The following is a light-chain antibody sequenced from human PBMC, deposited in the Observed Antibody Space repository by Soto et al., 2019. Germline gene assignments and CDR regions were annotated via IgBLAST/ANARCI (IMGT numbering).Light chain of an antibody. J-gene: IGLJ2*01. CDR1: TTDGGGYNY. V-gene: IGLV2-8*01. Sequence: QSALTQPPSASGSPGQSVTFSFTGTTTDGGGYNYVSWYQQHPGKAPKLIIYEVNKRPSGVPHRFSGSKSGNTASLTVSGLQAEDEADYYCSSYEASNTVVFGGGTKVTVL. CDR3: SSYEASNTVV. CDR2: EVN.